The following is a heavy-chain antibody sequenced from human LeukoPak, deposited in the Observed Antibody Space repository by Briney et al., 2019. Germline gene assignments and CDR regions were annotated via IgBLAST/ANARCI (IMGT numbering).Heavy chain of an antibody. CDR2: IYPGECDT. Sequence: GVXVXXSFRGXGYXFTSYWIGWVRGVPGKGREWMGIIYPGECDTRYSPSFEGEVNISADKSINSAYRQWKRLKAWDTAMYYCARSRYCSGGSCPAWDYYYGMDVWGQGTTVTVSS. D-gene: IGHD2-15*01. J-gene: IGHJ6*02. CDR3: ARSRYCSGGSCPAWDYYYGMDV. CDR1: GYXFTSYW. V-gene: IGHV5-51*01.